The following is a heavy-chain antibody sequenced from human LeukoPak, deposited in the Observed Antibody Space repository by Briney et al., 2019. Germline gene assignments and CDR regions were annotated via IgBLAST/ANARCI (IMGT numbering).Heavy chain of an antibody. D-gene: IGHD4-17*01. J-gene: IGHJ4*02. Sequence: SETLSLTCTVSGGSISSYYWSWIRQPPGKGLEWIGCIYYSGSTNYNPSLKSRVTISVDTSKNQFSLKLSSVTAADTAVYYCARRSERRGSYYGDYLYYFDYWGQGTLVTVSS. CDR3: ARRSERRGSYYGDYLYYFDY. V-gene: IGHV4-59*08. CDR1: GGSISSYY. CDR2: IYYSGST.